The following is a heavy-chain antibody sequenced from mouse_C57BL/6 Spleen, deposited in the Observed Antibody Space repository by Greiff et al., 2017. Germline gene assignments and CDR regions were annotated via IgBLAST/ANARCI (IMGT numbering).Heavy chain of an antibody. CDR1: GYTFTSYW. CDR3: ARSGLGTWYFDV. V-gene: IGHV1-64*01. CDR2: IHPNSGST. J-gene: IGHJ1*03. D-gene: IGHD3-3*01. Sequence: QVQLQQPGAELVSPGSSVKLSCKASGYTFTSYWMYWVKQRPGQGLEWIGMIHPNSGSTNYNEKFKSKATLTVDKSSSTAYMQLSSLTSEDSAVXYCARSGLGTWYFDVWGTGTTVTVSS.